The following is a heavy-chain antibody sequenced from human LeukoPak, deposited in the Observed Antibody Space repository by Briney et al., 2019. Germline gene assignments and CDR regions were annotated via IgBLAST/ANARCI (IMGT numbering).Heavy chain of an antibody. CDR1: GVTFGEFA. D-gene: IGHD1-1*01. V-gene: IGHV3-49*04. CDR3: TRLYIYTAAS. Sequence: GRSLRLSRRICGVTFGEFAMVGVPEVPGKGLEFGGFIRSKAYGGTTEYAASVKGRFTISRDDSRSIAYLQMNSVKAEDTAVYYCTRLYIYTAASWGQGTLVTVSS. CDR2: IRSKAYGGTT. J-gene: IGHJ5*02.